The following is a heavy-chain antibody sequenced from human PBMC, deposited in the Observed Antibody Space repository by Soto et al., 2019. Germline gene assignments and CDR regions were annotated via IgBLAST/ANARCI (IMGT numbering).Heavy chain of an antibody. Sequence: EVPLVESGGGVVQPGGSLRLSCAASGFSFNTYEMNWVRQAPGQGLEWVSYLSTSGSTIYYADSVKGRFTISRDNGKNALYLQMNSLRAEDTAVYYCAYGGSFDYWGQGTQVTVSS. V-gene: IGHV3-48*03. CDR3: AYGGSFDY. CDR1: GFSFNTYE. J-gene: IGHJ4*02. D-gene: IGHD1-26*01. CDR2: LSTSGSTI.